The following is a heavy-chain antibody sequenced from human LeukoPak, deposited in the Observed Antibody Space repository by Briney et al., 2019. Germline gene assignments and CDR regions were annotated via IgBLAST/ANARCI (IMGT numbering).Heavy chain of an antibody. V-gene: IGHV3-21*01. CDR3: AKERGYSYGPLDYYYYMDV. J-gene: IGHJ6*03. CDR1: GLPFSSYS. Sequence: GGSLRLSCAASGLPFSSYSMNGVRQAPGKGLEGVSSIISSTSYIYYADSVKGRFTISRDNAKNSLYLQMNSLRAEDTAVYYCAKERGYSYGPLDYYYYMDVWGKGTTVTVSS. CDR2: IISSTSYI. D-gene: IGHD5-18*01.